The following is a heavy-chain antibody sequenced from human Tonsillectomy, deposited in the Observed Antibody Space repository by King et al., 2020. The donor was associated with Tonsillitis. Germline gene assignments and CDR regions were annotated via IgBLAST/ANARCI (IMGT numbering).Heavy chain of an antibody. CDR2: IIPIFGTA. Sequence: QVQLVESGAEVKKPGSSVKVSCKASGGTFSSYAISWVRQAPGQGLEWMGGIIPIFGTANYAQKFQGRVTITADESTSTAYMELSSLRSGDTAVYYCARRDSRGWYVYWGQGTLVTVSS. J-gene: IGHJ4*02. V-gene: IGHV1-69*01. CDR3: ARRDSRGWYVY. D-gene: IGHD6-19*01. CDR1: GGTFSSYA.